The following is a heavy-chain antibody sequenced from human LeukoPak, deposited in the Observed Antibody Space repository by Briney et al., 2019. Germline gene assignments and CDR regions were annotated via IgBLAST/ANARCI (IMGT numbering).Heavy chain of an antibody. CDR3: ARGRTMNSYGFDY. CDR1: GGSISSGSYY. J-gene: IGHJ4*02. Sequence: NPSETLSLTCTVSGGSISSGSYYWSWIRQPPGKGLEWIGYIYYSGSTNYNPSLKSRVTISVDTSKNQFSLKLSSVTAADTAVYYCARGRTMNSYGFDYWGQGTLVTVSS. CDR2: IYYSGST. V-gene: IGHV4-61*01. D-gene: IGHD5-18*01.